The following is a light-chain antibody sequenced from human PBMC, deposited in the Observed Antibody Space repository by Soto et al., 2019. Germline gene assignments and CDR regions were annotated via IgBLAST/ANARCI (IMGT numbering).Light chain of an antibody. J-gene: IGKJ5*01. CDR1: QSVRNK. V-gene: IGKV3-15*01. CDR3: QQYNIWRSIT. Sequence: IVLTQSPVTLSLSPGEGATLPCRASQSVRNKVAWYQQKPGQTPRVIIYDTSTRAADIPARFSGSGYGTYFTLTISSLQSEDFAVYYCQQYNIWRSITFGQGTRLDIK. CDR2: DTS.